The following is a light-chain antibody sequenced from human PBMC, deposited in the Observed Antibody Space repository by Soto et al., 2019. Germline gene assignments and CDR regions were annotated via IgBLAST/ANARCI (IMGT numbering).Light chain of an antibody. CDR2: GAS. V-gene: IGKV3-15*01. J-gene: IGKJ1*01. CDR3: QHYNKWLWP. Sequence: EIVMTQSPATLYVSPGERATLSCRASQSLSSNLAWYQQKPGQAPRLLIYGASTRATGVPARFSGSGSGTEFTLTISSLQSEDFAVYYCQHYNKWLWPFGQGTKVEI. CDR1: QSLSSN.